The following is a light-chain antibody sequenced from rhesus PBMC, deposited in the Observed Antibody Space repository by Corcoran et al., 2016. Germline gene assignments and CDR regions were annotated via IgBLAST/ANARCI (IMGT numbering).Light chain of an antibody. Sequence: DIQMTQSPSSLSASVGDTVTITCRASQSFSSSLAWYPQKPGTAPKLLIYIASSLQSGVPSRFSGSKFGTDCTLTISSLQPEDIARYYCQQYYSYPRTFGQGTKVEIK. CDR1: QSFSSS. CDR2: IAS. CDR3: QQYYSYPRT. V-gene: IGKV1-46*01. J-gene: IGKJ1*01.